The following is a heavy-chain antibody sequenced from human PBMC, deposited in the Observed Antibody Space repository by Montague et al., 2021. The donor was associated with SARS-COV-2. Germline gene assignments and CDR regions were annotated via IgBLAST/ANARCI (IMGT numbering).Heavy chain of an antibody. J-gene: IGHJ3*02. CDR1: GGSISSYY. CDR2: IYTSGST. V-gene: IGHV4-4*07. Sequence: SETLSLTCTVSGGSISSYYWNWIRQSAGKGLEWIGRIYTSGSTNYDPPLKGRVTMSVDTSKNQFSLKLSSVTAADTAVYYCARGALFYDSSGYYSDAFDIWGQGTMVTVSS. CDR3: ARGALFYDSSGYYSDAFDI. D-gene: IGHD3-22*01.